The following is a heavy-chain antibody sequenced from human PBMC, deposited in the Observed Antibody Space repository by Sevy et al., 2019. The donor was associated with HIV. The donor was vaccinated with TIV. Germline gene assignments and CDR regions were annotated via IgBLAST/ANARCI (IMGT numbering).Heavy chain of an antibody. Sequence: SGPTLVKPTQTLTLTCTFSGFSLSTSGVGVGWIRQPPGKALEWLALINWDDDKRYSPSLKSRLTITKDTSKNQVVLTMTNMDPVDTATYYCAHSRTSWYLPNWFDPWGQGTLVTVSS. D-gene: IGHD6-13*01. V-gene: IGHV2-5*02. J-gene: IGHJ5*02. CDR1: GFSLSTSGVG. CDR3: AHSRTSWYLPNWFDP. CDR2: INWDDDK.